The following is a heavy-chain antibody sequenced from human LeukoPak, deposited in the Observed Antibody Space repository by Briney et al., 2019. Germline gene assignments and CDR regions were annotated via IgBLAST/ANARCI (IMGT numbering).Heavy chain of an antibody. D-gene: IGHD3-3*01. CDR3: AKGGGAGAFDI. CDR2: ISYSGGGT. Sequence: PGGSLRLSCAASGFTFTNYAMSWVRQAPGKGLEWVSSISYSGGGTYYADSVKSRFTISRDNSKNTLYLQMNSLRAEDTAEYYCAKGGGAGAFDIWGQGTMVTPSS. V-gene: IGHV3-23*01. CDR1: GFTFTNYA. J-gene: IGHJ3*02.